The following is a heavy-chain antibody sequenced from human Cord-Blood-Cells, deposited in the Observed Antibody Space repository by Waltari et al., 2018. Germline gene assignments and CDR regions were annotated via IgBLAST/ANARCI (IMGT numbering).Heavy chain of an antibody. D-gene: IGHD1-26*01. CDR3: ARQYSGSYYFDY. Sequence: VQLQESGPGLVKPSQTLSLTCTVSGGSISSGGYYWSCIRQHPGKGLEWIGYIYYSGSTYYNPSLKSRVTISVDTSKNQFSLKLSSVTAADTAVYYCARQYSGSYYFDYWGQGTLVTVSS. CDR1: GGSISSGGYY. V-gene: IGHV4-31*03. CDR2: IYYSGST. J-gene: IGHJ4*02.